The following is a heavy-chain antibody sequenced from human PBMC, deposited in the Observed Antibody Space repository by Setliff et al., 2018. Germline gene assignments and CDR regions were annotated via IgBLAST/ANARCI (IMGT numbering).Heavy chain of an antibody. J-gene: IGHJ4*02. Sequence: SETLSLTCTVPGGSISSISYYWGWIRQPPGKGLEWIGTVYDSGTTYYNPSLKSRVTIFVDTSKNQFSLNLNSVTAADTGVYYCASCRYQVPYDYWGQGILVTAPQ. CDR2: VYDSGTT. D-gene: IGHD2-2*01. CDR1: GGSISSISYY. CDR3: ASCRYQVPYDY. V-gene: IGHV4-39*01.